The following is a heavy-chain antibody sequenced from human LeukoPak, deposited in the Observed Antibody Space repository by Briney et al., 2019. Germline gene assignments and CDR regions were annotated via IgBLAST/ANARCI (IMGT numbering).Heavy chain of an antibody. Sequence: GGSLRLSCAASGFTFSSYSMNWVRQAPGKGLEWVSSISSSSSYIYYADSVKGRFTISRDISKNTLYLQMNSLRAEDTAVYYCARDPRHIAAPYYYMDVWGKGTTVTVSS. D-gene: IGHD6-6*01. V-gene: IGHV3-21*01. CDR2: ISSSSSYI. CDR3: ARDPRHIAAPYYYMDV. J-gene: IGHJ6*03. CDR1: GFTFSSYS.